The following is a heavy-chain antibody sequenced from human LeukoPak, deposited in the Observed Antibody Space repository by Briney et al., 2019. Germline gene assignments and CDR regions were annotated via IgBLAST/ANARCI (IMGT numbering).Heavy chain of an antibody. V-gene: IGHV1-2*02. Sequence: ASVKVSCKASGYTFTGYYMHWVRQAPGQGLEWMGWINPNSGGTNYAQKFQGRVTMTRDTSISTAYMELSRLRSDDTAVYYCAREGCYYYGSGRTSNWFDPWGQGTLVTVSS. CDR1: GYTFTGYY. CDR2: INPNSGGT. CDR3: AREGCYYYGSGRTSNWFDP. D-gene: IGHD3-10*01. J-gene: IGHJ5*02.